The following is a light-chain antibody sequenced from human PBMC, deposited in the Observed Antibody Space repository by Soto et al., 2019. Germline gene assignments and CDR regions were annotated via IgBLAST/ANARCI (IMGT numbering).Light chain of an antibody. Sequence: IVFTQSPGTLSLSQGERATLSCRASQSVSNSLAWYQRKPGQPPRLLIYDVSNRATGIPARFSGSGSGTDFTLTITSLEPEEFSVYFCHQRYNWPRVTFGQGTRLEIK. CDR1: QSVSNS. V-gene: IGKV3-11*01. CDR2: DVS. CDR3: HQRYNWPRVT. J-gene: IGKJ5*01.